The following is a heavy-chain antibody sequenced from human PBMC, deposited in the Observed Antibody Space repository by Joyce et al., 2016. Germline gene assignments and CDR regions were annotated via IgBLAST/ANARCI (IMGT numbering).Heavy chain of an antibody. D-gene: IGHD2-8*02. V-gene: IGHV3-21*02. CDR2: ISGDSTYI. Sequence: EVQLVESGGGLVEPGGSLRISCAASGFTFRTSSMSWFRQAPGKGLEWGSDISGDSTYIFYAASVKGRFTVSRDNAKNSLYLQMNTLRAEDTAVFFCARGGLVYDYSMDVWGQGTTVTVSS. J-gene: IGHJ6*02. CDR3: ARGGLVYDYSMDV. CDR1: GFTFRTSS.